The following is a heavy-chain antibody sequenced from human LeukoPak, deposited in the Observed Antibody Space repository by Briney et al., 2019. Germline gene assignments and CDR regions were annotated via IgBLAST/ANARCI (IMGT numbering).Heavy chain of an antibody. V-gene: IGHV1-2*02. CDR1: VYTFTGYY. Sequence: GASVKVSCKASVYTFTGYYMHWVRQAPGQGLEWMGWINPNSGGTNYAQKFQGRVTMTRDTSISTAYMELSRLRSDDTAVYYCGYDSSGYHYFDYWGQGTLVTVSS. CDR2: INPNSGGT. J-gene: IGHJ4*02. CDR3: GYDSSGYHYFDY. D-gene: IGHD3-22*01.